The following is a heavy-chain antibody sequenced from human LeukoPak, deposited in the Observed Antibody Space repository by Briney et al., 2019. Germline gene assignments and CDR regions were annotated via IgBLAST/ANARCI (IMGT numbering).Heavy chain of an antibody. J-gene: IGHJ6*04. Sequence: SETLSLTCTVSGYSISSGYYWGWIRQPPGKGLEWIGSIYHSGSTYYNPSLKSRVTISVDTSKNQFSLKLSSVTAADTAVYYCAREGGRRSQDVWGKGTTVTVSS. D-gene: IGHD2-15*01. CDR2: IYHSGST. V-gene: IGHV4-38-2*02. CDR3: AREGGRRSQDV. CDR1: GYSISSGYY.